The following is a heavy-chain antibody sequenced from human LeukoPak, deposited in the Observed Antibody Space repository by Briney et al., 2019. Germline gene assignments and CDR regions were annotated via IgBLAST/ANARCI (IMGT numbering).Heavy chain of an antibody. V-gene: IGHV3-30-3*01. CDR2: ISYDGSNK. J-gene: IGHJ4*02. CDR3: ARAGGEYQLLYSGGVDY. CDR1: GFTFSSYA. Sequence: PGGSLRLSCAASGFTFSSYAMHWVRQAPGKGLEGVAVISYDGSNKYYADSVKGRFTISRDNSKNTLYLQMNSLRAEDTDVYYCARAGGEYQLLYSGGVDYWGQGTLVTVSS. D-gene: IGHD2-2*02.